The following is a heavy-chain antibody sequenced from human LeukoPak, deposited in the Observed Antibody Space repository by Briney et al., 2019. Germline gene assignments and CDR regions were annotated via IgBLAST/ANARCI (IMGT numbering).Heavy chain of an antibody. CDR1: GGSISSYY. CDR2: IYTSGST. Sequence: SETLSLTCTVSGGSISSYYWSWIRQPAGKGLEWIGRIYTSGSTNYNPSLKSRVTMSVDTSKNQFSLKLSSVTPEDTAVYYCARDDLQLVRRLGGGTEYYYYYYMDVWGKGTTVTLSS. J-gene: IGHJ6*03. D-gene: IGHD6-13*01. V-gene: IGHV4-4*07. CDR3: ARDDLQLVRRLGGGTEYYYYYYMDV.